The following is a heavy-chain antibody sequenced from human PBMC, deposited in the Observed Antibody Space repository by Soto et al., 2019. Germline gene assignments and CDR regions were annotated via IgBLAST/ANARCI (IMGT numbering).Heavy chain of an antibody. D-gene: IGHD2-21*01. J-gene: IGHJ4*02. V-gene: IGHV3-30*18. CDR1: GFTFSRFA. CDR2: ISYDLTKK. Sequence: AGGSLRLSCAASGFTFSRFAIHWVRQAPGKGLEWVAVISYDLTKKYYADSVKGRFTISRDNSKNTVSLQMNSLTAEDTAVYYCAKDRGGADYFDYWGQGALVTVSS. CDR3: AKDRGGADYFDY.